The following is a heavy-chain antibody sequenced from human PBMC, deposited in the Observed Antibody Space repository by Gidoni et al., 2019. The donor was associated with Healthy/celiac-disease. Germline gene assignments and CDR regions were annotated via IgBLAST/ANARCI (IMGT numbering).Heavy chain of an antibody. Sequence: QVQLVESGGGVVQPGRSLRLSCAASGFTFSSYGMHWVRQAPGKGLEWVAVIWYDGSNKYYADSVKGRFTISRDNSKNTLYLQMNSLRAEDTAVYYCARSGTEDGYYYYGMDVWGQGTTVTVSS. J-gene: IGHJ6*02. CDR2: IWYDGSNK. CDR1: GFTFSSYG. CDR3: ARSGTEDGYYYYGMDV. V-gene: IGHV3-33*01. D-gene: IGHD6-25*01.